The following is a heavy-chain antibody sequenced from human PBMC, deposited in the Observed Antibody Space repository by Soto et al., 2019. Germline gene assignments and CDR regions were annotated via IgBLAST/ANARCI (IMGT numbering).Heavy chain of an antibody. D-gene: IGHD2-2*01. CDR1: GYTFTSYG. Sequence: ASVKVSCKASGYTFTSYGISWARQAPGQGLEWMGWISAYNGNTNYAQKLQGRVTMTTDTSTSTAYMELRSLRSDDTAVYYCARGPPSYCSSTSCFDFDYWGQGTLVTVSS. CDR2: ISAYNGNT. J-gene: IGHJ4*02. CDR3: ARGPPSYCSSTSCFDFDY. V-gene: IGHV1-18*01.